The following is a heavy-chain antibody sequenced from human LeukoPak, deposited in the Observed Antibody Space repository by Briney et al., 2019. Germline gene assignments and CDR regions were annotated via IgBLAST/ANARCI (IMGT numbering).Heavy chain of an antibody. Sequence: ASVKVSCKASGYTFTSYYMHWVRQAPGQGLEWMGIINPSGGSTSYAQKFQGRVTMTRDTSTSTVYMELSSLRSEDTAVYYYARVEHYDYVWGSYQPDYWGQGTLVTVSS. V-gene: IGHV1-46*01. D-gene: IGHD3-16*01. J-gene: IGHJ4*02. CDR3: ARVEHYDYVWGSYQPDY. CDR1: GYTFTSYY. CDR2: INPSGGST.